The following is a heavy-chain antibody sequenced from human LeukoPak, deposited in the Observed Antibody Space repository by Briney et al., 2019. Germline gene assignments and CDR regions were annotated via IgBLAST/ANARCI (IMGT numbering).Heavy chain of an antibody. Sequence: GASVKVSCKASGYTFTSYGISWVRQAPGQGLEWMGWISAYNGNTNYAQKLQGRVTMTTDTSTSTAYMELRSLRSDDTAVYYCARGGELTGYYYYYYMDVWGKGTTVTVSS. V-gene: IGHV1-18*01. CDR3: ARGGELTGYYYYYYMDV. CDR1: GYTFTSYG. D-gene: IGHD7-27*01. J-gene: IGHJ6*03. CDR2: ISAYNGNT.